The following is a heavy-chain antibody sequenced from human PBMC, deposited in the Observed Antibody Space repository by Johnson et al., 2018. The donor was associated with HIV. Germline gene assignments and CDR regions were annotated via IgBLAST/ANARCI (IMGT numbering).Heavy chain of an antibody. CDR1: GFTFHDYA. V-gene: IGHV3-9*01. D-gene: IGHD1-26*01. Sequence: VQLVESGGGLVQPGRSLRLSCAASGFTFHDYAMHWVRQAPGKGLEWVSGISWNSGSIVYADSVKGRFAISRDNAKNSLYLQMNSLRAEDTAFYYCARERYTTGLYSGSYGAFDMWGQGTMVTVSS. J-gene: IGHJ3*02. CDR3: ARERYTTGLYSGSYGAFDM. CDR2: ISWNSGSI.